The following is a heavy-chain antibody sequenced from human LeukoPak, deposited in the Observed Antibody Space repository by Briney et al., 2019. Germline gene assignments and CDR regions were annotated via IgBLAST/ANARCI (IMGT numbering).Heavy chain of an antibody. CDR3: ARQTHIVVVTATYDY. CDR1: GYSFTSYW. Sequence: GESLKISCKGSGYSFTSYWIGWVRQMPGKGLEWMGIIYPCDSDTRYSPSFQGQVTISADKSISTAYLQWSSLKASDTAMYYCARQTHIVVVTATYDYWGQGTLVTVSS. V-gene: IGHV5-51*01. D-gene: IGHD2-21*02. CDR2: IYPCDSDT. J-gene: IGHJ4*02.